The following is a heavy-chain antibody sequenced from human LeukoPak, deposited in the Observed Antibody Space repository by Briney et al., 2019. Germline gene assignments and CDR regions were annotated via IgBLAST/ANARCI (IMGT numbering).Heavy chain of an antibody. J-gene: IGHJ4*02. V-gene: IGHV5-51*01. CDR3: ARHIGYSAWNPDY. D-gene: IGHD5-12*01. CDR1: GYSFTSSR. CDR2: IYPYDSDT. Sequence: GESLKISCKASGYSFTSSRFGWGRPMPGKGLEWMGIIYPYDSDTRYSPSFQGQVTISADKSISTAYLQWSNLKASDTAMYYCARHIGYSAWNPDYWGQGTLVTVSS.